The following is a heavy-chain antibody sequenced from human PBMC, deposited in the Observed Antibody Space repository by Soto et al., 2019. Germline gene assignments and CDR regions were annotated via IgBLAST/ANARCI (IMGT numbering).Heavy chain of an antibody. D-gene: IGHD3-9*01. Sequence: VQLLESGGGVVQPGGSLRLFCAGSGFTFDEHALNWVRQAPGKGPEWVSGITGTGSTADYADSVKGRFAISRDNSRGTMYLQMSSLRAEDTAVYYCARSVWGGYFDRTYYLDYWGQGSLVTVSS. J-gene: IGHJ4*02. CDR3: ARSVWGGYFDRTYYLDY. V-gene: IGHV3-23*01. CDR1: GFTFDEHA. CDR2: ITGTGSTA.